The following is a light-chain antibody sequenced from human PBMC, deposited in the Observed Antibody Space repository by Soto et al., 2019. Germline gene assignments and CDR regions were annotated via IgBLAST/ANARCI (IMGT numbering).Light chain of an antibody. J-gene: IGKJ1*01. Sequence: EIVLTQSPGTPSLSPGERATLSCRASQSVPGNYLAWYQQKPGQSPRLVMSGASKRASGAPDRFSGSGSGTDFTFTISSIEPEDFAVYYCQHYGHARWTFGQGTKVDIK. V-gene: IGKV3-20*01. CDR2: GAS. CDR3: QHYGHARWT. CDR1: QSVPGNY.